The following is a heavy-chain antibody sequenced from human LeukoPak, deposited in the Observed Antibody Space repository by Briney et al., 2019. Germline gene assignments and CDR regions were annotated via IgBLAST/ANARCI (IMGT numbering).Heavy chain of an antibody. V-gene: IGHV3-48*04. J-gene: IGHJ4*02. D-gene: IGHD3-9*01. Sequence: GGSLRLSCAASGFTFSSYSMNWVRQAPGKGLEWVSYISSGGTTIYYADSVKGRFTISRDNAKNSLYLQMNSLRAEDTAVYYCARVKYDILTGSRRFDYWGQGTLVTVSS. CDR1: GFTFSSYS. CDR2: ISSGGTTI. CDR3: ARVKYDILTGSRRFDY.